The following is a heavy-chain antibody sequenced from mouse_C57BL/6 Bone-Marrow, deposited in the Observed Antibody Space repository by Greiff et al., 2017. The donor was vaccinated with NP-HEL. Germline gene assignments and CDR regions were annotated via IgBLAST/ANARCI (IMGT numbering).Heavy chain of an antibody. CDR3: ASGRAWFAY. CDR2: INPNYGTT. V-gene: IGHV1-39*01. CDR1: GYSFTDYN. J-gene: IGHJ3*01. Sequence: VQLQQSGPELVKPGASVKISCKASGYSFTDYNMNWVKQSNGKSLEWIGVINPNYGTTSYNQKFKGQATLTAAQSSSTAYMQLTSLTSEDSAVYYCASGRAWFAYWGRGTLVTVSA.